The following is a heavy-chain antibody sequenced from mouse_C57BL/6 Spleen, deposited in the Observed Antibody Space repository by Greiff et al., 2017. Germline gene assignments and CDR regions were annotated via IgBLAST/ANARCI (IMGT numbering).Heavy chain of an antibody. CDR3: TSTMVTRFDY. CDR2: IDPETGGT. J-gene: IGHJ2*01. CDR1: GYTFTDYE. Sequence: QVQLQQSGAELVRPGASVTLSCKASGYTFTDYEMHWVKQTPVHGLEWIGAIDPETGGTAYNQKFKGKAILTADKSSSTAYMELRSLTSEDSAVYYCTSTMVTRFDYWGQGTTLTVSS. D-gene: IGHD2-2*01. V-gene: IGHV1-15*01.